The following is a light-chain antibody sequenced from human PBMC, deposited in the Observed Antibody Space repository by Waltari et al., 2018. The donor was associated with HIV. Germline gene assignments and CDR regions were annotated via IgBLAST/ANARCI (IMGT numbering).Light chain of an antibody. CDR3: QHYNSYLWT. CDR2: KAS. J-gene: IGKJ1*01. Sequence: DIQMTQSPSTLSASVGDRVTITCRASQSISSWLAWYQQKPGKAPNLLIYKASSLESGVPSRFSGSGSGTEFTLTISSLQPDDFATYYCQHYNSYLWTFGQGTKVEIK. CDR1: QSISSW. V-gene: IGKV1-5*03.